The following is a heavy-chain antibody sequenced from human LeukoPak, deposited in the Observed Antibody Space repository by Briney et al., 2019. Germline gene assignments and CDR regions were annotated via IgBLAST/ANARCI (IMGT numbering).Heavy chain of an antibody. J-gene: IGHJ6*02. CDR3: AKDLDGSGIYTKLRDV. V-gene: IGHV3-23*01. CDR2: ISGSGGST. CDR1: GFTFSSYA. D-gene: IGHD3-10*01. Sequence: GGSLRPSCGASGFTFSSYAMSWVRQAPGKGLEWVSAISGSGGSTYYADSVKGLFTISRDNSKNTLYLQMNSLRAEDTAVYYCAKDLDGSGIYTKLRDVWGEGTTVTVSS.